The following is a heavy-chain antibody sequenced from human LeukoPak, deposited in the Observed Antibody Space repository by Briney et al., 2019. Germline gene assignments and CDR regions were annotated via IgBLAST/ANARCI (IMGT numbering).Heavy chain of an antibody. Sequence: GGSLRLSCAASGFTFSSYAMSWVRQAPGKGLEWVSAISGSGGSTYYADSVKGRFTISRDNSKNTLYLQMNSLRAEDTAVYYCAKAADYYDSSGYYPSGTIFDYWGHGTLVTVSS. CDR1: GFTFSSYA. V-gene: IGHV3-23*01. CDR3: AKAADYYDSSGYYPSGTIFDY. D-gene: IGHD3-22*01. CDR2: ISGSGGST. J-gene: IGHJ4*01.